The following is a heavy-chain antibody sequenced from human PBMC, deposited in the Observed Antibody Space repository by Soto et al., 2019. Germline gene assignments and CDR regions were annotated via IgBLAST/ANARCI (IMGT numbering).Heavy chain of an antibody. V-gene: IGHV2-70*01. J-gene: IGHJ4*02. CDR2: IDWNNLK. D-gene: IGHD3-9*01. CDR3: ARMMRGGTFHWKHIDY. Sequence: SGPTLVNPTETLTLTCTFSGFSLSTSTLCVTWIRQPPGKALEWLALIDWNNLKFYKASLKTRLTLSKGTSRNQVVLTVTNVDHVDTGTYYCARMMRGGTFHWKHIDYSGQGALVTVSS. CDR1: GFSLSTSTLC.